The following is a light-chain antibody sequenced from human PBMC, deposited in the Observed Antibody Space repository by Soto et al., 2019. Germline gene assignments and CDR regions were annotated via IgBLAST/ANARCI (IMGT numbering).Light chain of an antibody. Sequence: DLQMTQSPSSLSASVGERVTITCRASQSISTNLNWYQQKPGKAPKLLISGASALQGGVSSRFSGSGSGTGFTLTISSLQPEDSATYFCQQSHTTLFTFGPGTTVDIK. CDR3: QQSHTTLFT. CDR1: QSISTN. CDR2: GAS. V-gene: IGKV1-39*01. J-gene: IGKJ3*01.